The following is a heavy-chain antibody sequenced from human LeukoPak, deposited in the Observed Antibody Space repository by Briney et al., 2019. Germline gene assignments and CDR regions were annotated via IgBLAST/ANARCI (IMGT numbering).Heavy chain of an antibody. CDR2: INPSGGST. Sequence: ASVKVSCKASGYTFTSYYMHWVRQAPGQGLEWRGIINPSGGSTSYAQKFQGRVTMTRDTSTSTVYMELSSLRSEDTAVYYCARFGGYGRNYYYYGMDVWGQGTTVTVSS. V-gene: IGHV1-46*01. D-gene: IGHD5-12*01. CDR3: ARFGGYGRNYYYYGMDV. J-gene: IGHJ6*02. CDR1: GYTFTSYY.